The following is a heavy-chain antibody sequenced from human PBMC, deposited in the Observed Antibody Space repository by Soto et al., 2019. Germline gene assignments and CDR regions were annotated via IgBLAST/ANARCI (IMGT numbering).Heavy chain of an antibody. CDR2: IYYSGST. D-gene: IGHD3-22*01. V-gene: IGHV4-59*12. CDR3: AKDHVYYDSSGYYRGDYFDY. J-gene: IGHJ4*02. CDR1: GGSISSYY. Sequence: SETLSLTCTVSGGSISSYYWSWIRQPPGKGLEWIGYIYYSGSTNYNPSLKSRVTISVDTSKNQFSLKLSSVTAADTAVYYCAKDHVYYDSSGYYRGDYFDYWGQGTLVTVSS.